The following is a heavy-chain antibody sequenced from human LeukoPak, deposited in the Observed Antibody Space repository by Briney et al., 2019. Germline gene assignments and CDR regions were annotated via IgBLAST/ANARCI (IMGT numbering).Heavy chain of an antibody. D-gene: IGHD1-26*01. CDR3: VGVYSGNRYGTDY. V-gene: IGHV3-11*04. CDR1: GFTFSDYY. Sequence: GGSLRLSCAASGFTFSDYYMTWIRQAPGKGLEWVSYITTSGNTIHYADSVKGRFTISRDNAKNSLYLQMNSLRAEDSAVYYCVGVYSGNRYGTDYWGQGTLVTVSS. CDR2: ITTSGNTI. J-gene: IGHJ4*02.